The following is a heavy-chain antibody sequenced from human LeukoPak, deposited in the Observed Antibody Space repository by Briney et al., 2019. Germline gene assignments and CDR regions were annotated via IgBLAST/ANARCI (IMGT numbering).Heavy chain of an antibody. V-gene: IGHV4-39*07. CDR2: IYYSGST. J-gene: IGHJ5*02. Sequence: PSGTLSLTCAVSGGSISSSYYWGWIRQPPGKGLEWIGSIYYSGSTYYNPSLKSRVTISVDTSKNQFSLKLSSVTAADTAVYYCARARTIGWFDPWGQGTLVTVSS. CDR1: GGSISSSYY. CDR3: ARARTIGWFDP. D-gene: IGHD2/OR15-2a*01.